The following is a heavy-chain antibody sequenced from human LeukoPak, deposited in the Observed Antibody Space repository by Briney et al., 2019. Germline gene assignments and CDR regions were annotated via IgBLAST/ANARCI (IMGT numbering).Heavy chain of an antibody. CDR1: GFTFSSYA. J-gene: IGHJ4*02. CDR3: AKDLLTYYYDSSGYYLGGLFAY. CDR2: ISGSGGST. D-gene: IGHD3-22*01. Sequence: GGSLRLSCAASGFTFSSYAMSWVRQAPGKGLEWVSAISGSGGSTYYADSVKGRFTISRDNSKNTLYLQMNSLRAEDAAVYYCAKDLLTYYYDSSGYYLGGLFAYWGQGTLVTVSS. V-gene: IGHV3-23*01.